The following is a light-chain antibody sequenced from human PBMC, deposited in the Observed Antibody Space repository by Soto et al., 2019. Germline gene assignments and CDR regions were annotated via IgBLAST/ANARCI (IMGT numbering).Light chain of an antibody. CDR1: DSNIESNY. V-gene: IGLV1-51*01. CDR2: DNN. J-gene: IGLJ2*01. Sequence: QSVLTQPPSVSAAPGQKVTISCSGGDSNIESNYVSWYQQFPGSAPKLLIYDNNKRPSGIPDRFSGSKSGTSATLGITGLQPGDEADYCCGTWDSSLSAAQGVFGGGTKLTVL. CDR3: GTWDSSLSAAQGV.